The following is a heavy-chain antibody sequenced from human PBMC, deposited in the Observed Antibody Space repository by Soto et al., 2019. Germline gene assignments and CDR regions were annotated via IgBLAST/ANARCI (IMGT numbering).Heavy chain of an antibody. CDR3: ARDLAYCGGDCYVGGKDAFGI. J-gene: IGHJ3*02. D-gene: IGHD2-21*02. Sequence: QVQLVESGGGVVQPGRSLRLSCAASGFTFSSYGMHWVRQAPGKGLEWVAVIWYDGSNKYYADSVKGRFTISRDNSKDTLYLQMNSLRAEDTAVYYCARDLAYCGGDCYVGGKDAFGIWGQGTMVTVSS. CDR1: GFTFSSYG. V-gene: IGHV3-33*01. CDR2: IWYDGSNK.